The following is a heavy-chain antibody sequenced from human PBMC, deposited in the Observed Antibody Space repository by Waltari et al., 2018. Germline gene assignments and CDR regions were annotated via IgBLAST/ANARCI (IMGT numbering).Heavy chain of an antibody. CDR3: ARMDSGTYTAHFEW. CDR1: GFFFGGYV. Sequence: EVQLVESGGDLVQPGGSLRLSCSASGFFFGGYVMSWVRQAPGQGLEWVAGISGGGGVTYYVDSVKGRFTVSRDNPNNKVYLQMNSLGVEDSAMYYCARMDSGTYTAHFEWWGQGTLVTVSS. D-gene: IGHD1-26*01. CDR2: ISGGGGVT. V-gene: IGHV3-23*04. J-gene: IGHJ4*02.